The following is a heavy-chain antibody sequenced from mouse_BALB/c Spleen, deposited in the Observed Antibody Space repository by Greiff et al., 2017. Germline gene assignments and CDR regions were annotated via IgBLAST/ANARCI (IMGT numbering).Heavy chain of an antibody. CDR1: GFNIKDTY. J-gene: IGHJ1*01. Sequence: VQLQQSGAELVKPGASVKLSCTASGFNIKDTYMHWVKQRPEQGLEWIGRIDPANGNTKYDPKFQGKATITADTSSNTAYLQLSSLTSEDTAVYYCARNRYDGDWYFDVWGAGTTVTVSS. CDR2: IDPANGNT. CDR3: ARNRYDGDWYFDV. D-gene: IGHD2-14*01. V-gene: IGHV14-3*02.